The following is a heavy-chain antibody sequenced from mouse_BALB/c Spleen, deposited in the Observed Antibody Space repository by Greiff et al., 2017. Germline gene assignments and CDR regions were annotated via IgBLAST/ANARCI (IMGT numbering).Heavy chain of an antibody. D-gene: IGHD1-1*01. Sequence: EVQRVESGPELVKPGASMKISCKASGYSFTGYTMNWVKQSHGKNLEWIGLINPYNGGTSYNQKFKGKATLTVDKSSSTAYMELLSLTSEDSAVYYCARGGDYYGSSWFAYWGQGTLVTVSA. V-gene: IGHV1-18*01. CDR2: INPYNGGT. CDR3: ARGGDYYGSSWFAY. CDR1: GYSFTGYT. J-gene: IGHJ3*01.